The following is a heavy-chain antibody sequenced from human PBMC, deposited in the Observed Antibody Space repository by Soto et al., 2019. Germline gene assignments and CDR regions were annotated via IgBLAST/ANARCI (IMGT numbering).Heavy chain of an antibody. V-gene: IGHV3-30*18. D-gene: IGHD3-10*01. Sequence: QVQLVESGGGVVQPGRSLRLSCAASGFTFSSYGMHWVRQAPGKGLEWVAVISYDGSNKYYADSVKGRFTISRDNSKNTLYLQMNSLRAEDTAVYYCAKGQIRGVRGVITYYYGMDVWGQGTTVTVSS. CDR1: GFTFSSYG. J-gene: IGHJ6*02. CDR3: AKGQIRGVRGVITYYYGMDV. CDR2: ISYDGSNK.